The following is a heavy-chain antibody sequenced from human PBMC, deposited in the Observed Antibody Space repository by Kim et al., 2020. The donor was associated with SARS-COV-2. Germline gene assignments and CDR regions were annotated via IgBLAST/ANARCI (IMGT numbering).Heavy chain of an antibody. CDR3: ARDLSRYSYGPFDC. V-gene: IGHV3-33*01. CDR1: GFTFSSYG. CDR2: VWNDGSNK. J-gene: IGHJ4*02. D-gene: IGHD5-18*01. Sequence: GGSLRLSCAASGFTFSSYGMHWVRQAPGKGLEWVAVVWNDGSNKYYADSVKGRFTISRNNSKNTLYLQMNSLRAEDTAVYFCARDLSRYSYGPFDCWGQGTLVTVSS.